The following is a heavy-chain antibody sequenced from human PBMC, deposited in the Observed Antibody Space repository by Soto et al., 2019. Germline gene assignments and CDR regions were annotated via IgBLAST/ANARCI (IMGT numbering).Heavy chain of an antibody. CDR1: GGSISSYY. J-gene: IGHJ4*02. V-gene: IGHV4-59*01. Sequence: SETLSLTCTVSGGSISSYYWSWIRQPPGKGLEWIGYIYYSGSTNYNPSLKSRVTISVDTSKNQFSLKLSSVTAADTAVYYCARDGDYGDYPVYFDYWGQGTLVTVSS. D-gene: IGHD4-17*01. CDR3: ARDGDYGDYPVYFDY. CDR2: IYYSGST.